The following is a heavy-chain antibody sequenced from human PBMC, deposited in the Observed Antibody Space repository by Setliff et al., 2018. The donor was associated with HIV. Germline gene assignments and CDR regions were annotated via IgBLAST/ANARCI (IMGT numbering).Heavy chain of an antibody. Sequence: SETLSLTCTVPGGSINRSNYYWGWIRQPPGKGLEWIGTISYTGSTYYDPSLKRRVTISLDTSKNHFFLKLSSVTAPDTAIYYCARQTWEYYDTLTGYYRSPKNFDSWGQGTLVTVSS. CDR3: ARQTWEYYDTLTGYYRSPKNFDS. J-gene: IGHJ4*02. CDR1: GGSINRSNYY. CDR2: ISYTGST. D-gene: IGHD3-9*01. V-gene: IGHV4-39*01.